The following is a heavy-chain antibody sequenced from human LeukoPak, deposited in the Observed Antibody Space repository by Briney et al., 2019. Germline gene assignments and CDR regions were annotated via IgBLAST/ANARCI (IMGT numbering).Heavy chain of an antibody. J-gene: IGHJ4*02. D-gene: IGHD3-22*01. CDR1: VYTFTDYY. CDR2: MNPNSGNT. CDR3: ARGRLDMIVDTGGFDY. V-gene: IGHV1-8*02. Sequence: ASVKVSCKASVYTFTDYYMHWVRQATGQGLEWMGWMNPNSGNTGYAQKFQGRVTMTRNTSISTAYMELSSLRSEDTAVYYCARGRLDMIVDTGGFDYWGQGTLVTVSS.